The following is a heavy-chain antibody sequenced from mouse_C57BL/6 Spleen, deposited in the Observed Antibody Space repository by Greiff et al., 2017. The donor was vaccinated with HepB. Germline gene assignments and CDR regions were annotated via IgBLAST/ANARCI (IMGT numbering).Heavy chain of an antibody. CDR3: ARRRDYYAYAMDY. D-gene: IGHD1-1*01. V-gene: IGHV1-18*01. CDR1: GYTFTDYN. J-gene: IGHJ4*01. Sequence: VQLQQSGPELVKPGASVKIPCKASGYTFTDYNMDWVKQSHGKSLEWIGDINPNNGGTIYNQKFKGKATLTVDKSSSTAYMELRSLTSEDTAVYYCARRRDYYAYAMDYWGQGTSVTVSS. CDR2: INPNNGGT.